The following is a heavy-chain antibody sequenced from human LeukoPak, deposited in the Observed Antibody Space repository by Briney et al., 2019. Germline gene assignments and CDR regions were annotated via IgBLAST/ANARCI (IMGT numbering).Heavy chain of an antibody. V-gene: IGHV3-9*01. CDR1: VFTFDYYP. CDR2: MRWNSDTR. Sequence: PGRSLRLSCGVSVFTFDYYPVQWVPRVRAKGVEWVAGMRWNSDTRGYVDSVRGRFNISRDHARTSLYLQMNSLRAEDTALYYCITNGGGDSGYGNFDYWGQGTLVTVSS. J-gene: IGHJ4*02. D-gene: IGHD5-12*01. CDR3: ITNGGGDSGYGNFDY.